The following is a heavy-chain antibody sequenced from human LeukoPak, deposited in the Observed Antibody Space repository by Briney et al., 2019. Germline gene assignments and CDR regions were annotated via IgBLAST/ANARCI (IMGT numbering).Heavy chain of an antibody. CDR2: IYYSGST. J-gene: IGHJ5*02. CDR3: ARDPKVGATTHGFDP. CDR1: GGSVSSGSYY. D-gene: IGHD1-26*01. Sequence: SETLSLTCTVSGGSVSSGSYYWSWIRQPPGKGLEWIGYIYYSGSTNYNPSLKSRVTISVDTSKKQFSLKLSSVTAADTAVYHCARDPKVGATTHGFDPWGQGTLVTVSS. V-gene: IGHV4-61*01.